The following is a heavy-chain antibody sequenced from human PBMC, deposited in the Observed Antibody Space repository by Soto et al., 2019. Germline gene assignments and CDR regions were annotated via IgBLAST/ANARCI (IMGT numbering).Heavy chain of an antibody. Sequence: SVKVSCKASGGTFSSYAISWVRQAPGQGLEWMGGIIPIFGTANYAQKFQGRVTITADESTSTAYMELSSLRSEDTAVYYCASPNLGIAAADLPYYYGMDVWGQGTTVTVSS. V-gene: IGHV1-69*13. CDR3: ASPNLGIAAADLPYYYGMDV. J-gene: IGHJ6*02. CDR2: IIPIFGTA. D-gene: IGHD6-13*01. CDR1: GGTFSSYA.